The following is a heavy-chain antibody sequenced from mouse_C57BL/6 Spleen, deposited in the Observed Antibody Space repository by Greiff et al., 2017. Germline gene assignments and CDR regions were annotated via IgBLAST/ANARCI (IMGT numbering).Heavy chain of an antibody. CDR1: GFTFSDYG. J-gene: IGHJ3*01. CDR2: ISSGSSTI. Sequence: EVQLVESGGGLVKPGGSLKLSCAASGFTFSDYGMHWVRQAPEKGLKWVAYISSGSSTIYYADTVKGRFTISRDNAKNTLFLQMTSLRSEDTAMYYCARKRRIAYWGQGTLVTVSA. CDR3: ARKRRIAY. V-gene: IGHV5-17*01.